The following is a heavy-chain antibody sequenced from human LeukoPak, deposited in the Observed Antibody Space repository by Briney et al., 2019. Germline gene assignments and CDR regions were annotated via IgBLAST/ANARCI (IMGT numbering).Heavy chain of an antibody. J-gene: IGHJ4*02. Sequence: SETLSLTCTVSGGSISSGGYYWSWIRQPPGKGLEWIGYIYHSGSTYYNPSLKSRVTISVDTSKNQFSLKLNSVTAADTAVYYCAREWDCSSTSCPFDYWGQGTLVTVSS. D-gene: IGHD2-2*01. CDR3: AREWDCSSTSCPFDY. CDR1: GGSISSGGYY. V-gene: IGHV4-30-2*01. CDR2: IYHSGST.